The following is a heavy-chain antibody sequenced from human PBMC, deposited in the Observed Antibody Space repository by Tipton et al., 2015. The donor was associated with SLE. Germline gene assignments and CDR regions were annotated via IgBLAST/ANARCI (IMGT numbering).Heavy chain of an antibody. CDR2: IRSKANSYAT. D-gene: IGHD4-11*01. Sequence: SLRLSCAASGFTFSGSAMHWVRQASGKGLEWAGRIRSKANSYATAYAASVKGRFTISRDDSKNTAYLQMNSLKTEDTAVYYCTSPMTTVTTSYWYFDLWGRGTLVTVSS. CDR3: TSPMTTVTTSYWYFDL. J-gene: IGHJ2*01. V-gene: IGHV3-73*01. CDR1: GFTFSGSA.